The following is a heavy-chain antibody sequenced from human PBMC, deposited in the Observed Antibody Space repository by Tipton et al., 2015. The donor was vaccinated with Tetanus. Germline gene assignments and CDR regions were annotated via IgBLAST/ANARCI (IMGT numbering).Heavy chain of an antibody. CDR1: GFTFSDYY. J-gene: IGHJ5*01. CDR2: ISSSGSTI. V-gene: IGHV3-11*01. CDR3: TIDTSAGGADS. D-gene: IGHD6-13*01. Sequence: GSLRLSCAASGFTFSDYYMSWIRQAPGKGLEWVSYISSSGSTIYYADSVKGRFTISRDNAKNSLYLQMSNLRPEDTALYYCTIDTSAGGADSWGPGTLVTVSS.